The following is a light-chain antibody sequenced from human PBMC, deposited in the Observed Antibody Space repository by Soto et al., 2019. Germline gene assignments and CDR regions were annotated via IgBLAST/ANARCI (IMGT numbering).Light chain of an antibody. J-gene: IGKJ2*01. V-gene: IGKV1-5*03. CDR2: KAS. Sequence: DIQMTQSPSTLSASVGDRVTITCRASQTISSWLAWYQQKPGKAPKLLIYKASSLESGVPSRFSGSGSGIEFTLTISSLQPDDFATYYCQQYNSPYTFGQGTKLEIK. CDR3: QQYNSPYT. CDR1: QTISSW.